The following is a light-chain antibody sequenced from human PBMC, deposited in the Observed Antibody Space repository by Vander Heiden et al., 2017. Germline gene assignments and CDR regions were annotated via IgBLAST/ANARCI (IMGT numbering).Light chain of an antibody. J-gene: IGLJ3*02. V-gene: IGLV2-14*01. Sequence: SPPPQPASVSWSPGLSLTSRRIGTSSDVGGYNYVSWYQQHPGKAPKLMIYEVSDRPSGVANRCSGYMSGNTASLTISGLQTEDEADYYCSSYTSSSLVFGGGTKLTVL. CDR2: EVS. CDR1: SSDVGGYNY. CDR3: SSYTSSSLV.